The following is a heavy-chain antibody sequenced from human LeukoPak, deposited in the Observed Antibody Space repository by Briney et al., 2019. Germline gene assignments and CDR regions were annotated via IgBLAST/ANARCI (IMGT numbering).Heavy chain of an antibody. CDR1: GGSISSYY. D-gene: IGHD2-8*02. CDR3: AILDYYYYMDV. CDR2: IYYSGST. V-gene: IGHV4-59*01. J-gene: IGHJ6*03. Sequence: TSETLSLTCTVSGGSISSYYWSWIRQPPGKGLEWIGYIYYSGSTNYNPSLKSRVTISVDTSKNQFSLKLSSVTAADTAVYYCAILDYYYYMDVWGKGTTVTVSS.